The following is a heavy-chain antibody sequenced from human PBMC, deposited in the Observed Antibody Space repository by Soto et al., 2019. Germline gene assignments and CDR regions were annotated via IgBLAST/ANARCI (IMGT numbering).Heavy chain of an antibody. CDR2: IYPSDSDT. Sequence: PGESLNVSCHGSGYTFAGYWSAWVRQMPGKGLELMGIIYPSDSDTRYRPSFQGQVTISADKSISSAYLQWSSLRASDTAMYYCARGGVSTRTFDDWGQGTPVT. J-gene: IGHJ4*02. CDR3: ARGGVSTRTFDD. CDR1: GYTFAGYW. D-gene: IGHD3-3*01. V-gene: IGHV5-51*01.